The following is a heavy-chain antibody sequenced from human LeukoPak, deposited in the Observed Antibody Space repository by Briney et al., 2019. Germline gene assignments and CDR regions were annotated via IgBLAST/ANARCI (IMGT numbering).Heavy chain of an antibody. Sequence: GGSLRLSCAASGFTFSVYTMSWVRQAPGKGLEWVSGISGSSSHTKDADFVRGRFTIYRDNSRNTLFLQLNSLTAEDTAVYYCAKEHDYTNAAPEWGFDSWGQGSLVIVSS. J-gene: IGHJ4*02. CDR1: GFTFSVYT. V-gene: IGHV3-23*01. D-gene: IGHD2-2*02. CDR2: ISGSSSHT. CDR3: AKEHDYTNAAPEWGFDS.